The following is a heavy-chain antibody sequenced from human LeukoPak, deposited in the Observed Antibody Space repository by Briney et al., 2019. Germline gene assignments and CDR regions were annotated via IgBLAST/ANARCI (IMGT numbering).Heavy chain of an antibody. D-gene: IGHD2-2*02. Sequence: GRSLRLSCAASGFTFSSYSMNWVRQAPGKGLEWVSSISSSNTYIYYADSVKGRFTISRDNAKNSLYLQMNSLRAEDTAVYYCARGGYCSSTSCYTSAFDIWGQGTMVTVSS. J-gene: IGHJ3*02. CDR3: ARGGYCSSTSCYTSAFDI. CDR1: GFTFSSYS. V-gene: IGHV3-21*01. CDR2: ISSSNTYI.